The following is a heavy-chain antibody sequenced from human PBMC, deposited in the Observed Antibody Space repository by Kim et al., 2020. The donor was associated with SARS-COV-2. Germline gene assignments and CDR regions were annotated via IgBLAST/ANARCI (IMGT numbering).Heavy chain of an antibody. J-gene: IGHJ4*02. D-gene: IGHD3-10*01. CDR3: AREVYGSGSYYNEDY. V-gene: IGHV1-2*02. Sequence: QKFQGRVTMTRDTSISTAYMELSRLRSDDTAVYYCAREVYGSGSYYNEDYWGQGTLVTVSS.